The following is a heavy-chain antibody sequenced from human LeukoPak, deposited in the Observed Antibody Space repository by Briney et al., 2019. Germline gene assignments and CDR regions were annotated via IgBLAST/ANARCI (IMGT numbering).Heavy chain of an antibody. J-gene: IGHJ4*02. Sequence: GGSLRLSCATSGFTFTRYWMSWIRQAPGKGLEWVANIKQDGSQQYYLDSVEGRFTISRNNAKNSLYLQMNNLRAEDTAVYYCSNGIYSSSYWGQGTLVTVSS. D-gene: IGHD6-6*01. CDR3: SNGIYSSSY. CDR2: IKQDGSQQ. V-gene: IGHV3-7*01. CDR1: GFTFTRYW.